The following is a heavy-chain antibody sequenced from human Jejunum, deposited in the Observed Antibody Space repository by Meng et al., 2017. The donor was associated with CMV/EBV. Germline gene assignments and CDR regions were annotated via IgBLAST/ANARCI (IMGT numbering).Heavy chain of an antibody. J-gene: IGHJ3*02. CDR1: GSVSSGSYY. D-gene: IGHD3-3*01. V-gene: IGHV4-61*07. CDR2: IYYSGST. CDR3: ARRGDFLSKNALDI. Sequence: GSVSSGSYYWNWIRQPPGKGLDWLGYIYYSGSTTYNPSLKSRVTISVDTSKNQFSLKLSSVTAADTAVYYCARRGDFLSKNALDIWGQGTMVTVSS.